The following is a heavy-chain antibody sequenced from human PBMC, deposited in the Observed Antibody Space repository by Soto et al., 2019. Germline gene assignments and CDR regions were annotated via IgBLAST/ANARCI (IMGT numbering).Heavy chain of an antibody. V-gene: IGHV1-46*01. CDR2: INPSGGST. D-gene: IGHD6-13*01. CDR1: GYTFTSYY. Sequence: QVQLVQSGAEVKKPGASVKVSCKASGYTFTSYYMHWVRQAPGQGLEWMGIINPSGGSTSYAQKFQGRVTMTRDTSTSTVYMELSSLRSEDTAVYYCARGPWTWTQQLVLEYNWFDPWGQGTLVTVSS. J-gene: IGHJ5*02. CDR3: ARGPWTWTQQLVLEYNWFDP.